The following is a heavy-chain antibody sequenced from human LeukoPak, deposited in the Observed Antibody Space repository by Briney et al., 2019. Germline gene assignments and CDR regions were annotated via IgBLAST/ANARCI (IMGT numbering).Heavy chain of an antibody. Sequence: SETLSLTCTVSGGSISSYYWGWIRQPPGKGLEWIGSIYYSGSTYYNPSLKSRVTISVDTSKNQFSLKLSSVTAADTAVYYCARLTALATNDAFDIWGQGTMVTVSS. V-gene: IGHV4-39*01. CDR3: ARLTALATNDAFDI. CDR1: GGSISSYY. D-gene: IGHD5-24*01. J-gene: IGHJ3*02. CDR2: IYYSGST.